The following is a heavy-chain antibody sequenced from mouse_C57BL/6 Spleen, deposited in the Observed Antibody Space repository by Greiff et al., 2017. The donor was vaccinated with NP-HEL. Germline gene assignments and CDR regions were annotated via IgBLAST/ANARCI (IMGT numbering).Heavy chain of an antibody. D-gene: IGHD2-10*02. J-gene: IGHJ4*01. Sequence: QVQLKQSGAELVRPGASVTLSCKASGYTFTDYEMHWVKQTPVHGLEWIGAIDPETGGTAYNQKFKGKAILTADKSSSTAYMELRSLTSEDSAVYYCTRLVLSAMDYWGQGTSVTVSS. CDR1: GYTFTDYE. CDR3: TRLVLSAMDY. V-gene: IGHV1-15*01. CDR2: IDPETGGT.